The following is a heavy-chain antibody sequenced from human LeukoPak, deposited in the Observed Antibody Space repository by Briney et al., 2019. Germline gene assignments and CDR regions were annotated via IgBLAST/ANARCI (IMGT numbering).Heavy chain of an antibody. V-gene: IGHV1-2*02. J-gene: IGHJ4*02. CDR1: GYTFTGYY. CDR3: ARDDDIVATIDFDY. CDR2: INPNSGGT. D-gene: IGHD5-12*01. Sequence: ASVKVSCKASGYTFTGYYMHWVRQAPGQGLEWMGWINPNSGGTNYAQKFQGRVTMTRDTSISTAYMELSRLRSDDTAVYYCARDDDIVATIDFDYWGQGTLVTVSS.